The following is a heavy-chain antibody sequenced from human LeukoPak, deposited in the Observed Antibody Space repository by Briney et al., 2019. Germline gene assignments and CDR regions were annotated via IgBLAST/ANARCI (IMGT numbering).Heavy chain of an antibody. Sequence: PGGSLRLSCAASGFTFSSYWMSWVRQAPGKGLEWVSSISSSSSYIYYADSVKGRFTISRDNAKNSLYLQMNSLRAEDTAVYYCAGDYDFWSGPFAYWGQGTLVTVSS. CDR2: ISSSSSYI. J-gene: IGHJ4*02. CDR1: GFTFSSYW. CDR3: AGDYDFWSGPFAY. D-gene: IGHD3-3*01. V-gene: IGHV3-21*01.